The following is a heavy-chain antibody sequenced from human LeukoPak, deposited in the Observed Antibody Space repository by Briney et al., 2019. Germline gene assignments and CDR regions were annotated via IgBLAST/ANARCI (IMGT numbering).Heavy chain of an antibody. J-gene: IGHJ4*02. Sequence: GGSLRLSCAASGFTLSSYSMNWVRQAPGKGLEWVSYISTTSRTIHYADSVKGRFTISRDNAKNSLYLQMNSLRAEDTAVYYCARAGHADSFDYWGQGALVTVSS. CDR1: GFTLSSYS. CDR3: ARAGHADSFDY. CDR2: ISTTSRTI. V-gene: IGHV3-48*01. D-gene: IGHD2-21*01.